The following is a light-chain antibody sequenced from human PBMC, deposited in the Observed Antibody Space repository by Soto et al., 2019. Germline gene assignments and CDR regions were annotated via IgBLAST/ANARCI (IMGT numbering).Light chain of an antibody. V-gene: IGKV3-11*01. CDR1: QSVSVY. CDR2: DAS. J-gene: IGKJ1*01. CDR3: QQRSNWPRT. Sequence: PGERATLSCRASQSVSVYLAWFQQKPGQPPRLLIYDASKRATGIPPRFSGSGSTTDFTLTISSLEPEDFAVYYCQQRSNWPRTFGQGTKVDIK.